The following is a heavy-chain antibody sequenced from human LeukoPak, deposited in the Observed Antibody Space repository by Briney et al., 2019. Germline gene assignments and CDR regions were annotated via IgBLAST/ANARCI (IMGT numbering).Heavy chain of an antibody. CDR3: AIRHDY. CDR2: IYSGGST. Sequence: GGSLRLSCAASGFTFSSYAMSWVRQAPGKGLEWVSVIYSGGSTYYADSVKGRFTISRDNSKNTLYLQMNSLRAEDTAVYYCAIRHDYWGQGTLVTVSS. CDR1: GFTFSSYA. V-gene: IGHV3-66*01. J-gene: IGHJ4*02.